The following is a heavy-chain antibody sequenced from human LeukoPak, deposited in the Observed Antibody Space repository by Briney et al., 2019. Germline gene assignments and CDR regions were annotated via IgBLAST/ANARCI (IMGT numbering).Heavy chain of an antibody. Sequence: SETLSLTCAVYGGSFSSYYWSWIRQPAGKGLEWIGRIYTSGSTNYNPSLKSRVTMSVDTSKNQFSLKLSSVTAADTAVYYCARDWSDCSSTSCYTVNWFDPWGQGTLVTVSS. CDR2: IYTSGST. V-gene: IGHV4-4*07. D-gene: IGHD2-2*02. CDR1: GGSFSSYY. J-gene: IGHJ5*02. CDR3: ARDWSDCSSTSCYTVNWFDP.